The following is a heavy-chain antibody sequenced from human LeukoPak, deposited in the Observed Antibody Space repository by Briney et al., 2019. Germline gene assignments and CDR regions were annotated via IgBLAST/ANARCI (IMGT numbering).Heavy chain of an antibody. CDR1: GDSISSGGFY. J-gene: IGHJ3*02. V-gene: IGHV4-39*07. Sequence: PSQTLSLTCTVSGDSISSGGFYWGWIRQPPGKGLEWIGSIYYSGSTYYNPSLKSRVTISVDTSKNQFSLKLSSVTAADTAVYYCLGYGYAFDIWGQGTMVTVSS. CDR3: LGYGYAFDI. CDR2: IYYSGST. D-gene: IGHD5-18*01.